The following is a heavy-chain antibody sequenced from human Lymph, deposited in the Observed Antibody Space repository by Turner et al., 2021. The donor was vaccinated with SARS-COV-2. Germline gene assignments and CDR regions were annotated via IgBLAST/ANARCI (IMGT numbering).Heavy chain of an antibody. V-gene: IGHV1-24*01. Sequence: QVQLVQSGAEVKKPGASVKVSCKVSGYTLTELSIHWVRQAPGKGLEWTGGFDPEDGETIYAQKFQGRVTMTEDTSTDTAYMELSSLRSEDTAVYYCATLKSNWKILTGRYYFDFWGQGTLVTVSS. CDR3: ATLKSNWKILTGRYYFDF. CDR2: FDPEDGET. CDR1: GYTLTELS. D-gene: IGHD1-1*01. J-gene: IGHJ4*02.